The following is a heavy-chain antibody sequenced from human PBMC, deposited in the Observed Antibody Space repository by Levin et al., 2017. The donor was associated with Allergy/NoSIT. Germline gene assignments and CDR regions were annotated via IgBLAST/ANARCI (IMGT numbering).Heavy chain of an antibody. J-gene: IGHJ4*02. D-gene: IGHD6-6*01. CDR3: ASRRSSIEARRVFDY. CDR2: ISYDGSNK. V-gene: IGHV3-30*03. CDR1: GFGFTFNNYG. Sequence: GGSLRLSCTASGFGFTFNNYGMHWVRQAPGKGLEWVAVISYDGSNKYYADSVRGRFTISRDNSKNTLYLQMSSLRAEDTAVYYCASRRSSIEARRVFDYWGQGALVTVSS.